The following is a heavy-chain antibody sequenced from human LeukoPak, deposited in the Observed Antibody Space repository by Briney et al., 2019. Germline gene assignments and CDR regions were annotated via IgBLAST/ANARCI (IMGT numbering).Heavy chain of an antibody. J-gene: IGHJ4*02. Sequence: SETLSLTCTVPGGSISSYYWSWIRQPPGNGLERIGYIYYSGGTNYNPSLKSRVTMSVDTSRNQFSLKLYSVTAADTAVYYCAREDSGYGTYDYWGQGTLVTVSS. CDR2: IYYSGGT. D-gene: IGHD5-12*01. CDR3: AREDSGYGTYDY. CDR1: GGSISSYY. V-gene: IGHV4-59*01.